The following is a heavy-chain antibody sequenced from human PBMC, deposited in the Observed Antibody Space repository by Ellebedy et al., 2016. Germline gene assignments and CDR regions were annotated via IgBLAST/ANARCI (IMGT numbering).Heavy chain of an antibody. D-gene: IGHD1-14*01. CDR2: ISWNSGSI. J-gene: IGHJ4*02. CDR3: ARGNTIPGPEPLDY. V-gene: IGHV3-9*01. Sequence: GGSLRLSCAASGFTFDDYDMHWVRQVPGKGLEWVSGISWNSGSIAYADSVKGRFTISRGNAKNSLNLQMNSLRAEDTAMYYCARGNTIPGPEPLDYWGQGTLITVSS. CDR1: GFTFDDYD.